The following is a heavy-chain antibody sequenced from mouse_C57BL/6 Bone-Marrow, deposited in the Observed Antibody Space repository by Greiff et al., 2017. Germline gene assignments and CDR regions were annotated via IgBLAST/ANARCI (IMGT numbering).Heavy chain of an antibody. CDR1: GYTFTSSG. CDR3: ARCPWFAY. Sequence: VQLQESGAELVRPGASVKLSCKASGYTFTSSGISWVKQRTGQGLEWIGEIYPRRGNTYYNEKFKGKATLTADKSSSTAYMELRRLTSEDSAVYFGARCPWFAYWGQGTLVTVAA. J-gene: IGHJ3*01. CDR2: IYPRRGNT. V-gene: IGHV1-81*01.